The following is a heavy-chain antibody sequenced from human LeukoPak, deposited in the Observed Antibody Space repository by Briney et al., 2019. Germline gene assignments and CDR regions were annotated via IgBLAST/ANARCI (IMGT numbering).Heavy chain of an antibody. CDR3: ATIPPGRYNYMDV. CDR2: IIPIYRTT. D-gene: IGHD2-2*02. CDR1: GGTFKNYG. J-gene: IGHJ6*03. Sequence: GASVKVSCKASGGTFKNYGFTCVRQAPGQGLEWMGGIIPIYRTTNYAQNFQGRVTITADESTSTAYMELRSLRSEDTAIYYCATIPPGRYNYMDVWGKGTTVTASS. V-gene: IGHV1-69*01.